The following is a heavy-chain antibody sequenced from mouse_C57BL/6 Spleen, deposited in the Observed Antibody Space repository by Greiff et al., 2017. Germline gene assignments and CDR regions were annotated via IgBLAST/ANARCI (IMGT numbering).Heavy chain of an antibody. CDR3: ARVYGSSPYYAMDY. V-gene: IGHV1-66*01. D-gene: IGHD1-1*01. J-gene: IGHJ4*01. CDR1: GYSFTSYY. Sequence: QVQLQQSGPELVKPGASVKISCKASGYSFTSYYIHWVKQRPGQGLEWIGWIYPGSGNTKYNEKFKGKATLTADTSSSTAYMQLSSLTSEDSAVYYCARVYGSSPYYAMDYWGQGTSVTVSS. CDR2: IYPGSGNT.